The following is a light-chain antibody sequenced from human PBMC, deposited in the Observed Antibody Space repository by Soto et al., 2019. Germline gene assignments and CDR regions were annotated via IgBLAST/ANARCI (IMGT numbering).Light chain of an antibody. Sequence: EVVMRQSPATLSVSPGEGATLSCRASQGIGDTFAWYQHKPAQTPSLLIYYTSTRATGVPTRFSGSRSGAEFTLTINSLQSEDFAVYYYHQYDSWTFGQGTKVEIK. J-gene: IGKJ1*01. CDR2: YTS. V-gene: IGKV3-15*01. CDR1: QGIGDT. CDR3: HQYDSWT.